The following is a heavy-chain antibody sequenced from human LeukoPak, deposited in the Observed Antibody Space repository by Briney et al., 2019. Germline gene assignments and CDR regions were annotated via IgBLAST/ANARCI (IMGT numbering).Heavy chain of an antibody. CDR1: GFSFSTYW. CDR2: IKQDESEK. J-gene: IGHJ4*02. D-gene: IGHD6-13*01. V-gene: IGHV3-7*03. Sequence: SGGSLGLSCAASGFSFSTYWMSWVRQAPGKGLEWVANIKQDESEKYYVDSVKGRFTISRDNTKNSLYLQMNSLGVEDTAVYYCASGRQLGRWGQGTLVTVSS. CDR3: ASGRQLGR.